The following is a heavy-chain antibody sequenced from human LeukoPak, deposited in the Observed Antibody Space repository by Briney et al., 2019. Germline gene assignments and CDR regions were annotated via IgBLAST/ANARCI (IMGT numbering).Heavy chain of an antibody. CDR2: INPSGGST. Sequence: GASVTVSFTASGYTFTIYYMHWVRQAPGQGLEWMGIINPSGGSTSYAQKFQGRVTMTRDTSTSTVYMELSSLRSEDTAVYYCAREGGKSGSYNYWGQGTLVTVSS. J-gene: IGHJ4*02. D-gene: IGHD3-10*01. V-gene: IGHV1-46*01. CDR3: AREGGKSGSYNY. CDR1: GYTFTIYY.